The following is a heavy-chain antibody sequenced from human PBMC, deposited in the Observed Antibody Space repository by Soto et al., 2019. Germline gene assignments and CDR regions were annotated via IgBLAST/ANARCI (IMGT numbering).Heavy chain of an antibody. CDR1: GFPCISDW. CDR2: ISGNGTTT. Sequence: GGSLILSCGASGFPCISDWMHWVRNEPGKGLEWVSPISGNGTTTYYAAPVKGRFTISRDNSKNTLNLHMTSLRADDTAVYYCAKAPHYSTGWLNWFDPWGQGTLVTVSS. J-gene: IGHJ5*02. V-gene: IGHV3-23*01. CDR3: AKAPHYSTGWLNWFDP. D-gene: IGHD6-19*01.